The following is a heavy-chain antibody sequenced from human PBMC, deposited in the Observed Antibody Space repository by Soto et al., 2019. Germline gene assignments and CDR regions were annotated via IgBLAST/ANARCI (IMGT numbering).Heavy chain of an antibody. CDR2: IKPSGGST. V-gene: IGHV1-46*01. J-gene: IGHJ4*02. Sequence: VASVKVSCKASGYTFSSYDMHWVRQAPGHGLEWMGIIKPSGGSTSYAQKFQGRVTTTRDTSTRTVYMELRSLRSEDTAVYYCASSMGNYADYWGQGTLVTVSS. CDR3: ASSMGNYADY. D-gene: IGHD4-4*01. CDR1: GYTFSSYD.